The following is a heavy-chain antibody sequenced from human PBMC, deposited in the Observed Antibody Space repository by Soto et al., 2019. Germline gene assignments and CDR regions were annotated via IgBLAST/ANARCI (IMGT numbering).Heavy chain of an antibody. J-gene: IGHJ4*02. CDR2: IIPIFGTA. CDR1: VWSYSGYV. CDR3: ATTMRIRGSGYYFDY. D-gene: IGHD6-25*01. Sequence: SLVKGSFKTGVWSYSGYVSSWVLQAPGQGREWMGGIIPIFGTANYAQKFQGRVTITAHESTSTDYMELSSLRSEDTAVYYCATTMRIRGSGYYFDYWGQGTLVTVSS. V-gene: IGHV1-69*13.